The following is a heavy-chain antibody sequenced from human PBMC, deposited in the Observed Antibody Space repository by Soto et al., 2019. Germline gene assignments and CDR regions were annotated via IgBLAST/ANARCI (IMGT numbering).Heavy chain of an antibody. D-gene: IGHD5-18*01. J-gene: IGHJ5*02. Sequence: QVQLQESGPGLVKPSQTLSLTCTVSGGSISSGGFYWSWIRQHPGKGLEWIVYISYSGSTDYSPSLKSRVTISVDTSKNQFSLNLTSVTAADTAVYYCASGYSPSWFDPWGQGTLVTVSS. CDR3: ASGYSPSWFDP. CDR2: ISYSGST. V-gene: IGHV4-31*03. CDR1: GGSISSGGFY.